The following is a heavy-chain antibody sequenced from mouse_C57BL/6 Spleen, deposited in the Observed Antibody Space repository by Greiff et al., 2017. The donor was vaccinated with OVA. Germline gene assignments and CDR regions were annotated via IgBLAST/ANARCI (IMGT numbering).Heavy chain of an antibody. J-gene: IGHJ4*01. D-gene: IGHD2-4*01. CDR3: ARSDYYDYLYAMDY. CDR2: IYPGDGDT. V-gene: IGHV1-80*01. CDR1: GYAFSSYW. Sequence: QVQLQQSGAELVKPGASVKISCKASGYAFSSYWMNWVKQRPGKGLEWIGQIYPGDGDTNYNGKFKGKATLTADKSSSTAYMQLSSLTSEDSAVYFCARSDYYDYLYAMDYWGQGTSVTVSS.